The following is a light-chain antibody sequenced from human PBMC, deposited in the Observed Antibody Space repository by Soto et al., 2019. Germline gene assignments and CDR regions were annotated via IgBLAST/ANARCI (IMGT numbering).Light chain of an antibody. CDR3: QQYGSSPYT. V-gene: IGKV1-5*01. Sequence: DIQMTQSPSTLSASVGDRVTISCRASQSFNSWLAWYQQKPGKAPKLLIYDASSLKSGVPSRFSGSGSGTEFALTISSLQPDDFAVYYCQQYGSSPYTFGQGTKLEIK. CDR2: DAS. J-gene: IGKJ2*01. CDR1: QSFNSW.